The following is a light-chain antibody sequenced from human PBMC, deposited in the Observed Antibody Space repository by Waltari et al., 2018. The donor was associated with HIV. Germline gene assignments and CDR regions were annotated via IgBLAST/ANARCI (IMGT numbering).Light chain of an antibody. CDR1: QGINNY. J-gene: IGKJ5*01. V-gene: IGKV1-16*01. CDR2: AAS. Sequence: DIQMTQSPSSLPASVGDSVTITCRASQGINNYLAGCQQKPVKAPKSLIYAASSLQSGTPSRFSGSGSETDFTRTIDSLQPEDFATYYCQQYHSYPLTFGQGTRLEIK. CDR3: QQYHSYPLT.